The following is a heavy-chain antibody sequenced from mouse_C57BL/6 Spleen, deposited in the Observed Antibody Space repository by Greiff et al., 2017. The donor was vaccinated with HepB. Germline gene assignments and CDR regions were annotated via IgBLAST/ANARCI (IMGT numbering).Heavy chain of an antibody. CDR3: ARNKGGAGHWYFDV. V-gene: IGHV1-39*01. CDR2: INPNYGTT. J-gene: IGHJ1*03. Sequence: EVQLVESGPELVKPGASVKISCKASGYSFTDYNMNWVKQSNGKSLEWIGVINPNYGTTSYNQKFKGKATLTVDQSSSTAYMQLNSLTAEDSAVYYWARNKGGAGHWYFDVWGTGTTVTVSS. CDR1: GYSFTDYN. D-gene: IGHD3-3*01.